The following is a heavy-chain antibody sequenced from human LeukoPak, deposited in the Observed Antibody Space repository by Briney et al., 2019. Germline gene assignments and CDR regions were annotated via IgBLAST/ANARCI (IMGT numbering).Heavy chain of an antibody. D-gene: IGHD6-13*01. CDR1: GASISSDC. V-gene: IGHV4-4*07. J-gene: IGHJ4*02. CDR2: IFSRGII. CDR3: ARAGGSSRNFDY. Sequence: SQTLSLTCNVAGASISSDCWSWTRQPAGKGLEWVGRIFSRGIINYNPSLKSRLTMSVDTAKNQFSLNLSSVTAADTAVYSCARAGGSSRNFDYWGQGTLVTVSS.